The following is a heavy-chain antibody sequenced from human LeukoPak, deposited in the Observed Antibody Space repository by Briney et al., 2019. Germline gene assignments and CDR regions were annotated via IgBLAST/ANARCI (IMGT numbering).Heavy chain of an antibody. D-gene: IGHD6-6*01. J-gene: IGHJ4*02. CDR3: ATTRTLPYSSSSGFDY. CDR1: GFTFSSYA. Sequence: GGSLRLSCAASGFTFSSYAMSWVRQAPGKGLEWVAVIWYDGSNKYYADSVKGRFTISRDNSKNTLYLQMNSLRAEDTAVYYCATTRTLPYSSSSGFDYWGQGTLVTVSS. V-gene: IGHV3-33*08. CDR2: IWYDGSNK.